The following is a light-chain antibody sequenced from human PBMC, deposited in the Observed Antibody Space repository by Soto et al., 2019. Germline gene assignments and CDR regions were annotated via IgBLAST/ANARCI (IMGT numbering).Light chain of an antibody. CDR3: SSYTSSSSYV. V-gene: IGLV2-14*01. Sequence: ALAQPAPVAGSPRESITNSYPGTSIDVGCYNYVSWYQQHPGKAPKLMIYDVSNRPSGVSNRFSGSKSGNTASLTISGLQAEDEADYYCSSYTSSSSYVFGTGTKVTVL. J-gene: IGLJ1*01. CDR1: SIDVGCYNY. CDR2: DVS.